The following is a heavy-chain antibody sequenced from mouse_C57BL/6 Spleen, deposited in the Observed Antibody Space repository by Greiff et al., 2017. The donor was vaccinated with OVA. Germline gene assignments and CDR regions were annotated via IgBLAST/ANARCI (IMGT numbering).Heavy chain of an antibody. J-gene: IGHJ3*01. V-gene: IGHV1-26*01. CDR1: GYTFTDYY. D-gene: IGHD2-4*01. Sequence: EVQLQQSGPELVKPGASVKISCKASGYTFTDYYMNWVKQSHGKSLEWIGDINPNNGGTSYNQKFKGKATLTVDKSSSTAYMELRSLTSEDSAVYYCARGRDYDGDAWFAYWGQGTLVTVSA. CDR2: INPNNGGT. CDR3: ARGRDYDGDAWFAY.